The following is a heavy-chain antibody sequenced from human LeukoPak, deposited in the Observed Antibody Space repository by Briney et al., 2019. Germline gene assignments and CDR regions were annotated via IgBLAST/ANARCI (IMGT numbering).Heavy chain of an antibody. CDR2: INHSGST. D-gene: IGHD3-10*01. CDR3: ARDRAFSYYYGSGSSPGDDY. CDR1: GGSFSGYY. Sequence: PSETLSLTCAVYGGSFSGYYWSWIRQPPGKGLEWIGEINHSGSTNYNPSLKSRVTISVDTSKNQFSLKLSSVTAAETAVYYCARDRAFSYYYGSGSSPGDDYWGQGTLVTVSS. V-gene: IGHV4-34*01. J-gene: IGHJ4*02.